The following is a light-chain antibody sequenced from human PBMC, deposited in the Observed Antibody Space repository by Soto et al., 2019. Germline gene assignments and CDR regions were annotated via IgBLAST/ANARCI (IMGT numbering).Light chain of an antibody. CDR3: QQYGSSPLYT. J-gene: IGKJ2*01. V-gene: IGKV3-20*01. CDR1: QSVSSSY. CDR2: GAS. Sequence: IVFTKSPGTLSLSPGERATLSCRASQSVSSSYLAWYQQKPGQAPRLLIYGASSRATGIPDRFSGSGSGTDFSLTISRLEPEDFAVYYCQQYGSSPLYTFGQGTKLEIK.